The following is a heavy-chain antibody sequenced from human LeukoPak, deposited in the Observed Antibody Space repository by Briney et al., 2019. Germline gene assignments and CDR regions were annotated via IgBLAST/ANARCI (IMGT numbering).Heavy chain of an antibody. V-gene: IGHV3-7*03. J-gene: IGHJ6*04. CDR2: IKQGGSEK. CDR1: GFSFSNYA. CDR3: ARDFGLRCSGGTCYSVYYYGMDV. D-gene: IGHD2-15*01. Sequence: GGSLRLSCSASGFSFSNYAMYWVRQAPGKGLEWVANIKQGGSEKYNVDSVKGRFTISRDNAKNSLYLQMNSLRAEDTAVYYCARDFGLRCSGGTCYSVYYYGMDVWGKGTTVTVSS.